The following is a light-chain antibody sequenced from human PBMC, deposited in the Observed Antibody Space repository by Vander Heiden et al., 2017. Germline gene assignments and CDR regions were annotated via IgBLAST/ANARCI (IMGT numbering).Light chain of an antibody. Sequence: SYVLTQPPSVSVAPGQTARTTCGGNNIGSKSVHWYQQKPGQAPVLVVYDDSDRPSGIPERFSGSNSGNTATLTISRVEAGDEADYYCQVWDSSSVYVVFGGGTKLTVL. CDR3: QVWDSSSVYVV. J-gene: IGLJ2*01. CDR1: NIGSKS. CDR2: DDS. V-gene: IGLV3-21*02.